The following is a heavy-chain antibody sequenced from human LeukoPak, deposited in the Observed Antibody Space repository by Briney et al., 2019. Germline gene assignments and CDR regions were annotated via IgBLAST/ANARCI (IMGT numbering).Heavy chain of an antibody. CDR3: ARVGGADDYYYYYGMDV. Sequence: ASVKVSCKASGYTFTGYYVHWVRQAPGQGLEWMGWINPNSGGTNYAQKFQGRVTMTRDTSISTAYMELSRLRSDDTAVYYCARVGGADDYYYYYGMDVWGQGATVTVSS. D-gene: IGHD4/OR15-4a*01. J-gene: IGHJ6*02. V-gene: IGHV1-2*02. CDR1: GYTFTGYY. CDR2: INPNSGGT.